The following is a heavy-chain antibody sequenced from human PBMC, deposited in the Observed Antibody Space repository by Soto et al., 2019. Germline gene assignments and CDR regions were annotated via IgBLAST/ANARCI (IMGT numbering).Heavy chain of an antibody. J-gene: IGHJ4*02. Sequence: GGSLRLSCKASGFIFSNYAMSWVRQAPGKGLQWVSAIGGSGGDTYYADSVKGRFTISRDNSRDTLHLQMSSLRADDTAIYYCAVPTGIEVTGPDYWGQGTLVTVSS. D-gene: IGHD6-19*01. CDR3: AVPTGIEVTGPDY. CDR2: IGGSGGDT. CDR1: GFIFSNYA. V-gene: IGHV3-23*01.